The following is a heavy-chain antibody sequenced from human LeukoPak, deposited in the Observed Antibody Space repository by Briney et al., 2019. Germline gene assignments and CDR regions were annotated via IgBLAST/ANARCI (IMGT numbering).Heavy chain of an antibody. D-gene: IGHD2-2*01. CDR1: GGSISSYY. V-gene: IGHV4-59*01. J-gene: IGHJ4*02. CDR3: ARGAVPAAMTGVNFDY. CDR2: IYYSGST. Sequence: PSETLSLTCTVSGGSISSYYWSWIRQPPGKGLEWIGYIYYSGSTNYNPSLKSRVTISVDTSKNQFSLKLSSVTAADTAVYYCARGAVPAAMTGVNFDYWGQGTLVTVSS.